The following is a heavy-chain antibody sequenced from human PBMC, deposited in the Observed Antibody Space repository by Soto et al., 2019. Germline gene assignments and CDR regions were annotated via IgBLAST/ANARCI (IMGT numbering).Heavy chain of an antibody. D-gene: IGHD6-13*01. Sequence: EVQLLDSGGGLAQPGGSLRLSCAASGFTFSSYAMSWVRQTPGKGLEWVSGISGDGRNPYYADSVKGRFTISRDNSKNTLYLQMNTLRAEDTAVYYCAKEIAEVGTPLFDYWGQGTLVTVSS. J-gene: IGHJ4*02. CDR2: ISGDGRNP. CDR1: GFTFSSYA. V-gene: IGHV3-23*01. CDR3: AKEIAEVGTPLFDY.